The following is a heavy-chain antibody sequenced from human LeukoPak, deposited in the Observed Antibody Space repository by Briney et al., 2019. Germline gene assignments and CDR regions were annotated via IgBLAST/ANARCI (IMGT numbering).Heavy chain of an antibody. CDR3: AKIFCSSTTCYLDF. CDR1: GGSISSSNW. D-gene: IGHD2-2*01. J-gene: IGHJ4*02. Sequence: SGTLSLTCAVSGGSISSSNWWTWVRQPPGKGLEWIGEISSHSGSANYNPSLMRRVTISVDKSKNQFSLRLSSMTAADTAVYYCAKIFCSSTTCYLDFWGQGTLVTVSS. V-gene: IGHV4-4*02. CDR2: ISSHSGSA.